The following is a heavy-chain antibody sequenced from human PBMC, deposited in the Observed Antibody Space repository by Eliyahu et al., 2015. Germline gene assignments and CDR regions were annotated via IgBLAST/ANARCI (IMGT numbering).Heavy chain of an antibody. J-gene: IGHJ4*02. D-gene: IGHD2-2*01. CDR2: IKSNVHGGTT. CDR3: ATVRKGTLTRSPEY. V-gene: IGHV3-15*01. CDR1: GFSFSDAQ. Sequence: EVQLVESGGGLVKPGESLRVSCAASGFSFSDAQMSWVRQAPGKGLEGVGRIKSNVHGGTTDYAAPVKGRFSISRDDSENTLYLQMSSLKAEDTAVYYCATVRKGTLTRSPEYWGQGTLVTVSS.